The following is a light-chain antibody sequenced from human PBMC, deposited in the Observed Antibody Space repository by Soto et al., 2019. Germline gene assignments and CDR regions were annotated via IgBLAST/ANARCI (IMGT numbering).Light chain of an antibody. CDR2: DAS. V-gene: IGKV1-33*01. CDR3: QQSYSTPVT. Sequence: DIQLTQSPSSLSASVGDRLTITCQASQDINNYLNWYQQKPGKAPKLLIYDASRLETGVPSRFSGSGSGTDFTFSISSLQPEDFATYYCQQSYSTPVTFGGGTKVEIK. J-gene: IGKJ4*01. CDR1: QDINNY.